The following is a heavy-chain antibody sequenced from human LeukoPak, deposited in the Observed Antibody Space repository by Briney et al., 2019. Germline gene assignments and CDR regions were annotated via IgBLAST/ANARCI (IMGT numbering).Heavy chain of an antibody. J-gene: IGHJ6*03. V-gene: IGHV6-1*01. CDR1: GDSVSSNSAA. Sequence: SQTLSLTCAISGDSVSSNSAAWNWIRQSPSRGLEWLGRTYYRSKWYNDYAVSVKSRITINPDTSKNQFSLQLNSVTPEDTAVYYCARGRYDSSGYYPNGYYYYYMDVWGKGTTVTISS. CDR3: ARGRYDSSGYYPNGYYYYYMDV. CDR2: TYYRSKWYN. D-gene: IGHD3-22*01.